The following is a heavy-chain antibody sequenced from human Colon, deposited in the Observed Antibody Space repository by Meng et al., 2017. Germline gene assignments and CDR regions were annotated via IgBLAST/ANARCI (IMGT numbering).Heavy chain of an antibody. Sequence: QVQLQQWGAGLVKPAENLSLTCAVYGGSFSGYYWSWIRQPPGKGLEWIGEINHCGSTNYNPSLKSRVTISVDTSKNQFSLKLSSVTAADTAVYYCARGRGYYSYWGQGTLVTVSS. CDR2: INHCGST. V-gene: IGHV4-34*01. CDR3: ARGRGYYSY. CDR1: GGSFSGYY. D-gene: IGHD1-26*01. J-gene: IGHJ4*02.